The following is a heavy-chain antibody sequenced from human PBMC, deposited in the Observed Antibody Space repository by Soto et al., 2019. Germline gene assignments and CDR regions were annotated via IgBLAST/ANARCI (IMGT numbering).Heavy chain of an antibody. J-gene: IGHJ4*02. CDR1: CGSISSSSYY. V-gene: IGHV4-39*01. CDR2: IYYSGST. CDR3: ARGYCSGGSCYRY. D-gene: IGHD2-15*01. Sequence: SETLSLTCTVSCGSISSSSYYWGWIRQPPGKGLEWIGSIYYSGSTYYNPSLKSRVTISVDTSKNQFSLKLSSVTAADTAVYYCARGYCSGGSCYRYWGQGSQVTVSS.